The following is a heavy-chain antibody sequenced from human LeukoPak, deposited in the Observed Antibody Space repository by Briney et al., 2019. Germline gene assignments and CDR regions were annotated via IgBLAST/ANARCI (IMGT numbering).Heavy chain of an antibody. CDR1: GFTFSTYA. CDR3: ATEGRYWCSGGRCFSSEYFQH. D-gene: IGHD2-15*01. J-gene: IGHJ1*01. Sequence: GGSLRLSCAASGFTFSTYAMSWVRQAPGKGLEWVSAISGSGGNTYYADSVMGRFTISSDNAKNTLYLQINSLRAEDTAIYYCATEGRYWCSGGRCFSSEYFQHWGQGTLVTVSS. V-gene: IGHV3-23*01. CDR2: ISGSGGNT.